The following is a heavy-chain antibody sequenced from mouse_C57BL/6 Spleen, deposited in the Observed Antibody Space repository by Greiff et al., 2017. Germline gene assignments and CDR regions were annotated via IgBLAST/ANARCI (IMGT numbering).Heavy chain of an antibody. CDR1: GFTFSSYA. CDR2: ISDGGSYT. CDR3: ARDSSGDY. Sequence: EVHLVESGGGLVKPGGSLKLSCAASGFTFSSYAMSWVRQTPEKRLEWVATISDGGSYTYYPDNVKGRFTISRDNAKNNLYLHMSHLKSEDTAMYYCARDSSGDYWGQGTTLTVSS. J-gene: IGHJ2*01. D-gene: IGHD3-2*02. V-gene: IGHV5-4*01.